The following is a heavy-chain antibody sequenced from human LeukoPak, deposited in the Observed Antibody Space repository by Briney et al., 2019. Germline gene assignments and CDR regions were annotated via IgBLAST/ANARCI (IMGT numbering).Heavy chain of an antibody. CDR3: AGRGLWFGELTDY. CDR1: GGSISSGGYS. Sequence: PSETLSLTCAVSGGSISSGGYSWSWIRQPPGKGLEWIGYINHSGSTNYNPSLKSRVTISVDTSKNQFSLKLSSVTAADTAVYYCAGRGLWFGELTDYWGQGTLVTVSS. J-gene: IGHJ4*02. V-gene: IGHV4-30-2*01. D-gene: IGHD3-10*01. CDR2: INHSGST.